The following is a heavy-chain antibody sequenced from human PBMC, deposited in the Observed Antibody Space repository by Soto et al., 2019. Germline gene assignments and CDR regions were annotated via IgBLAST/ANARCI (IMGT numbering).Heavy chain of an antibody. CDR1: GFTFSSYD. D-gene: IGHD3-10*01. CDR2: IGTAGDT. Sequence: GGSLRLSCAASGFTFSSYDMHWVRQATGKGLEWVSAIGTAGDTYYPGSVKGRFTISRENAKNSLYLQMNSLRAEDTAVYYCARGAVLLWFGESSQFDYWGQGTLVTVSS. CDR3: ARGAVLLWFGESSQFDY. V-gene: IGHV3-13*01. J-gene: IGHJ4*02.